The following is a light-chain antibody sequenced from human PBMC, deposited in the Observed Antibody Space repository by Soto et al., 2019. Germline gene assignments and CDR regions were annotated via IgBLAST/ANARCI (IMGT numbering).Light chain of an antibody. Sequence: EIVVTQTPATLSVSPGDRATLSCRASQSLGSNLAWYQQKPGQAPRLLIYGASTRATGVPARFSGSGSGTEFTLTLSSLQSGDFAVYYCQQYNDWPLTFGGGTKVEIK. CDR3: QQYNDWPLT. J-gene: IGKJ4*01. CDR1: QSLGSN. CDR2: GAS. V-gene: IGKV3-15*01.